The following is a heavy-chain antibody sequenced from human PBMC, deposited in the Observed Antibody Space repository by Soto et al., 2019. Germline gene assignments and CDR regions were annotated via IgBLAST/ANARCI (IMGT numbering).Heavy chain of an antibody. CDR3: ARDRGYWSGGSCYQYYYYGMDV. Sequence: QVQLVESGGGVVQPGRSLRLSCAASGFTFSSYAMHWVRQAPGKGLAWVAVISYDGSNKYYADSVKGRFTISRDNSKNTLYLQMNSLRAEDTAVYYCARDRGYWSGGSCYQYYYYGMDVWGQGTTVTVSS. CDR1: GFTFSSYA. J-gene: IGHJ6*02. D-gene: IGHD2-15*01. V-gene: IGHV3-30-3*01. CDR2: ISYDGSNK.